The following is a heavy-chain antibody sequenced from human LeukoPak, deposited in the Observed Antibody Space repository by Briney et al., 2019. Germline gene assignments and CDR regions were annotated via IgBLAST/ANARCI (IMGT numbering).Heavy chain of an antibody. CDR2: IRYDGSNK. Sequence: GGSLRLSCAASGFSFSDYAIYWVRQTPGKGLEWVALIRYDGSNKIYADSVKGRFTISRDNSYNTVYLQMTGLGPEDTAVYYCAKGGESGIQYTQGYFDYWGQGTLVTVSS. J-gene: IGHJ4*02. CDR1: GFSFSDYA. D-gene: IGHD1-1*01. V-gene: IGHV3-30*02. CDR3: AKGGESGIQYTQGYFDY.